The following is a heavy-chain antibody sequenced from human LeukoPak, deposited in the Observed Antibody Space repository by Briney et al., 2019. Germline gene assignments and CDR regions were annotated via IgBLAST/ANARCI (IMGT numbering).Heavy chain of an antibody. J-gene: IGHJ4*02. CDR1: GFTFSSYG. CDR3: ARDPGFAVAR. CDR2: IGGWSDPI. V-gene: IGHV3-48*04. Sequence: GGSLRLSCRVSGFTFSSYGMNWVRQVPGKGREWVAYIGGWSDPIDYADSVKGRFTVSRDNGDSTLYLEMNSLRVEDTGVYYCARDPGFAVARWGQGALVIVSS.